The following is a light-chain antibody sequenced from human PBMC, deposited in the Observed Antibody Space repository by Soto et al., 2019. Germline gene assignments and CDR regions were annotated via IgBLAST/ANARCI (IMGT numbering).Light chain of an antibody. CDR1: SSNIGSNY. J-gene: IGLJ1*01. Sequence: QSVLTQPPSASGTPGQGVTISCSGSSSNIGSNYVYWYQQLPGTAPKLLIYNNNQRPSGVPDRFSASKSGTSASPAIRGLRSDDEADYYCSSWHGCLSGYVFGAGTKVTVL. V-gene: IGLV1-47*02. CDR3: SSWHGCLSGYV. CDR2: NNN.